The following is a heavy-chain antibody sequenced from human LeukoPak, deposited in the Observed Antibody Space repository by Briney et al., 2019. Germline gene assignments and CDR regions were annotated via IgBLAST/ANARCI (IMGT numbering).Heavy chain of an antibody. CDR3: ARTTYARFFDL. D-gene: IGHD1-1*01. CDR1: GDPINSYY. CDR2: IYYSGST. V-gene: IGHV4-59*01. Sequence: PSETLCLTCTVSGDPINSYYWSWIRQPPGEGLEWIGYIYYSGSTNYNPSLKSRVTISVDTSKNQFSLKLSSVTAADTAVYYCARTTYARFFDLWGRGTLVTVSS. J-gene: IGHJ2*01.